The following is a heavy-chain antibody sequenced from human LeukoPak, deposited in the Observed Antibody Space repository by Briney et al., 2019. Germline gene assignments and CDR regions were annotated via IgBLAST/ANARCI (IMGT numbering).Heavy chain of an antibody. CDR2: ISYDGSNK. D-gene: IGHD2-2*01. J-gene: IGHJ4*02. CDR1: GFTFSSYS. Sequence: PGGSLRLSCAASGFTFSSYSMNWVRQAPGKGLEWVAVISYDGSNKYYADSVKGRFTISRDNSKNTLYLQMNSLRAEDTAVYYCARGEDVVVPAAPFDYWGQGTLVTVSS. V-gene: IGHV3-30-3*01. CDR3: ARGEDVVVPAAPFDY.